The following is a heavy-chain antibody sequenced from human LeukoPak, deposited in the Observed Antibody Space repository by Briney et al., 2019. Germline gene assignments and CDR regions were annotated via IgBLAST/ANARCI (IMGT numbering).Heavy chain of an antibody. V-gene: IGHV4-39*01. D-gene: IGHD3-22*01. CDR1: GDSVSRSDSY. J-gene: IGHJ1*01. CDR2: IYYSGRT. Sequence: SETLSLTCSVSGDSVSRSDSYWDWIRQPPGKGLQWIGTIYYSGRTYYSPSLKSRVTMSVDPSNNQFSLNLRSVTAADTALYYCARRRYYDGSGYLEWGQGTLLSVSS. CDR3: ARRRYYDGSGYLE.